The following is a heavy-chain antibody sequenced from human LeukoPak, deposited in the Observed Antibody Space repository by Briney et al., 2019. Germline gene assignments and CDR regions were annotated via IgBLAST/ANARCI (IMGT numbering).Heavy chain of an antibody. Sequence: ASVKVSFKSSGYTFTKYGITWVRQAPGQGLEWMGWISPYNGNRNYAQKLQDRVTMTTDTSTSTAYMELRSLRSDDTAVYYCARGRGVYASSSTTFDYWGQGTLVTVSS. J-gene: IGHJ4*02. CDR2: ISPYNGNR. D-gene: IGHD6-6*01. CDR3: ARGRGVYASSSTTFDY. CDR1: GYTFTKYG. V-gene: IGHV1-18*01.